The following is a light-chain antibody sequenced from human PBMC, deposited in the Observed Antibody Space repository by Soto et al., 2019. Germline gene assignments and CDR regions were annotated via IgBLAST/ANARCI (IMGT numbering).Light chain of an antibody. CDR1: SSDFGIYNS. Sequence: QLVLTQSASVSGSPGQSITLLCTGTSSDFGIYNSVSWYQQHPGKAPKLMIHDVTNRPSGVSDRFSGSKSGNTASLTISGLQAEDEADYYCSSYTSSSSYVFGTGIKLTVL. V-gene: IGLV2-14*01. CDR3: SSYTSSSSYV. J-gene: IGLJ1*01. CDR2: DVT.